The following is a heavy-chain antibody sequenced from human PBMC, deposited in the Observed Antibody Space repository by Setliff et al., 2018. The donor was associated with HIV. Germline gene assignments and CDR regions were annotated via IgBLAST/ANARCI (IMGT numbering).Heavy chain of an antibody. J-gene: IGHJ6*04. CDR3: ARPLFCTTYSCPMDV. Sequence: ASVKVSCKAFGYIFSVYHMHWVRQTPGQGLEWVGWINPNSGDTKYAEKLQGRVTMTRDTSISTAFMDLRSLRTDDTAVYYCARPLFCTTYSCPMDVWGKGTMVTVSS. CDR2: INPNSGDT. V-gene: IGHV1-2*02. CDR1: GYIFSVYH. D-gene: IGHD2-8*01.